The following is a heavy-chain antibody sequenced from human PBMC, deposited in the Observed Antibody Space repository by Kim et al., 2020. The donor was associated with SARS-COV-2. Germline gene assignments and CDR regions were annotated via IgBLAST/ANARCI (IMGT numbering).Heavy chain of an antibody. Sequence: SETLSLTCAVYGGSFSGYYWSWIRQPPGKGLEWIGEINHSGSTNYNPSLKSRVTISVDTSKNQFSLKLSSVTAADTAVYYCARGRRDGYNYDYFDYWGQGTLVTVSS. D-gene: IGHD5-12*01. J-gene: IGHJ4*02. CDR3: ARGRRDGYNYDYFDY. CDR1: GGSFSGYY. V-gene: IGHV4-34*01. CDR2: INHSGST.